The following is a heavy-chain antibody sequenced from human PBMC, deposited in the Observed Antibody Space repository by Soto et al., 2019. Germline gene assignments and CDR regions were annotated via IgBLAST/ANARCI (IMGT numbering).Heavy chain of an antibody. CDR1: GFTFGDSY. V-gene: IGHV3-11*01. Sequence: GGSLRLSCAGSGFTFGDSYMSWIRQAPGKGPEWVSHMSSSGSTIYYADSVKGRFTISRDNAKNSLYLQMNSLRAEDTALYYCARETTACFDYWGQGTLVTVSS. D-gene: IGHD4-17*01. CDR3: ARETTACFDY. J-gene: IGHJ4*02. CDR2: MSSSGSTI.